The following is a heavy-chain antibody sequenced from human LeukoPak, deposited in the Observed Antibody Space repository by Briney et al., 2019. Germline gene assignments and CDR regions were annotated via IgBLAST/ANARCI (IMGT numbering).Heavy chain of an antibody. Sequence: PSETLSLTCTVSGGSVSSSSYYWGWIRQPPGKGLEWIGSIYYSGSTYYNPSLKSRVTISVDTSKNQCSLKLSSGTAADTAVYYCARGHRPAYYSRRWYRGGYFDYWGQGNLVTVSS. CDR2: IYYSGST. D-gene: IGHD6-13*01. CDR1: GGSVSSSSYY. CDR3: ARGHRPAYYSRRWYRGGYFDY. J-gene: IGHJ4*02. V-gene: IGHV4-39*01.